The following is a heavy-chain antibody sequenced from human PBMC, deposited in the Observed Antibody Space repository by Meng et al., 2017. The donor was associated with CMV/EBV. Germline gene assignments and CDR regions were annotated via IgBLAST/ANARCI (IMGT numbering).Heavy chain of an antibody. Sequence: ASVKVSCKASGYTFTSYAMHWVRQAPGQRLEWMGWSNAGNGNTKYSQEFQGRVTITRDTSASTAYMELSRLRSDDTAVYYCAREDYYGSGDDAFDIWGQGTMVTVSS. CDR1: GYTFTSYA. CDR3: AREDYYGSGDDAFDI. D-gene: IGHD3-10*01. V-gene: IGHV1-3*02. J-gene: IGHJ3*02. CDR2: SNAGNGNT.